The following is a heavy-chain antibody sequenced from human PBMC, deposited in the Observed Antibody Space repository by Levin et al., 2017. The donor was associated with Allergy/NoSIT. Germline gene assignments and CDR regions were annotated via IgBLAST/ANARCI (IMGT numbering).Heavy chain of an antibody. CDR2: INPNSGGT. Sequence: GASVKVSCKASGYTFTGYYMHWVRQAPGQGLEWMGWINPNSGGTNYAQKFQGRVTMTRDTSISTAYMELSRLRSDDTAVYYCARGSWGYDSSGYYEYYFDYWGQGTLVTVSS. CDR3: ARGSWGYDSSGYYEYYFDY. CDR1: GYTFTGYY. J-gene: IGHJ4*02. V-gene: IGHV1-2*02. D-gene: IGHD3-22*01.